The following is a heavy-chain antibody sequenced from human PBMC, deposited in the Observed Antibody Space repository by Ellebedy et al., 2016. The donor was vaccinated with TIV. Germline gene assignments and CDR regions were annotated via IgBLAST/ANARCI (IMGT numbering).Heavy chain of an antibody. J-gene: IGHJ4*02. CDR2: ISGSGAST. Sequence: GGSLRLXCAASEFTFSVSAMSWVRQAPGKGLEWVSGISGSGASTYYADSVRGRFTISRDNSKNTVYVHMNGLRDEDTAVYYCAKDRGYGGNGLKSWGQGTLVTVSS. CDR1: EFTFSVSA. D-gene: IGHD4-23*01. V-gene: IGHV3-23*01. CDR3: AKDRGYGGNGLKS.